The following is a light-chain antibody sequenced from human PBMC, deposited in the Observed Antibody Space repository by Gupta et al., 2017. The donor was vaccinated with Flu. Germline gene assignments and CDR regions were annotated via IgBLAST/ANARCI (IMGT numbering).Light chain of an antibody. V-gene: IGKV3-20*01. CDR2: GAS. J-gene: IGKJ1*01. CDR1: QNLNNNY. Sequence: EVVLTQSPGTLSLSPGERATLSCRASQNLNNNYLAWYQQKPGQAPTLLIHGASIRATGIPDRFSGSGSGADFTLTINRLEAEDFAIYYCQKYGSSRTFGQGTKVEIK. CDR3: QKYGSSRT.